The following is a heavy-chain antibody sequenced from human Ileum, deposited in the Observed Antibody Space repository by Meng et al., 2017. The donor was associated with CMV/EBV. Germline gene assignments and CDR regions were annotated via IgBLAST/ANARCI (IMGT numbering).Heavy chain of an antibody. V-gene: IGHV4-4*07. J-gene: IGHJ4*02. CDR3: ARSGLRGIYVDY. Sequence: QVRLPGSGPGLVKPSETPYITCTVSGDFAKNFYWSWIRQPAGKGLQWIGRISTSGSDNYNPSFKSRVTMSVDTSKKQFSLKLSSVTAADTAVYYCARSGLRGIYVDYWGQGTLVTVSS. CDR2: ISTSGSD. CDR1: GDFAKNFY. D-gene: IGHD4-17*01.